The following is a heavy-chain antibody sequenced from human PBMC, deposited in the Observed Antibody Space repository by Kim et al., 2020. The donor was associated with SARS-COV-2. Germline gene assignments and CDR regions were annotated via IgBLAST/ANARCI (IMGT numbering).Heavy chain of an antibody. Sequence: GESLKISCKGSGYSFTSYWIGWVRQMPGKGLDWMVIIYPGDSDTRYSPSFQGQVTISADKSISTAYLQWSSLNASDTAMYYCARVNYYASSGYFDYWGQGTLVTVSS. V-gene: IGHV5-51*01. CDR2: IYPGDSDT. J-gene: IGHJ4*02. D-gene: IGHD3-22*01. CDR1: GYSFTSYW. CDR3: ARVNYYASSGYFDY.